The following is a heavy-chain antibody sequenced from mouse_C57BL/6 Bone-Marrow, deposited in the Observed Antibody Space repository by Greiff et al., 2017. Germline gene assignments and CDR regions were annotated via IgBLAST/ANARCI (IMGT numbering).Heavy chain of an antibody. V-gene: IGHV1-55*01. CDR3: ARSGPLGRSFDY. CDR2: IYPTSGRT. Sequence: QVQLQQPGAELVKPGASVKMSCKASGYTFTSYWITWVKQRPGQGLEWIGAIYPTSGRTNYNEKFKSKAILTVDTSSNTAYMQLSSLTSEDSAVFYCARSGPLGRSFDYWGQGTTLTVS. CDR1: GYTFTSYW. J-gene: IGHJ2*01. D-gene: IGHD4-1*01.